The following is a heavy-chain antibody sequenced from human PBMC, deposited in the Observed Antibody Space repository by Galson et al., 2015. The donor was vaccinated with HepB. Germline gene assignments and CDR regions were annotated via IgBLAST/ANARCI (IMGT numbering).Heavy chain of an antibody. Sequence: SLRLSCAASGFTFNTYSMKWVRQAPGQGLEWVSSISSDSSYIDYAGSVKGRFTISRDNAKNSQYLQMNSLRAEDTAVYYCAVDYDFWTAYYRGRTTSWGQGILVTVSS. CDR2: ISSDSSYI. J-gene: IGHJ5*02. CDR1: GFTFNTYS. CDR3: AVDYDFWTAYYRGRTTS. D-gene: IGHD3-3*01. V-gene: IGHV3-21*01.